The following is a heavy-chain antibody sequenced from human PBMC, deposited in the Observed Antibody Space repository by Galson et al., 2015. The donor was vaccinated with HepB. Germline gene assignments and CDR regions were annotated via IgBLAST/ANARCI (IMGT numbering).Heavy chain of an antibody. CDR3: ARAGSGSYSFDY. V-gene: IGHV3-30-3*01. CDR2: ISYDGSNK. CDR1: GFTFSSCA. Sequence: SLRLSCAASGFTFSSCAMHWVRQAPGKGLEWVAVISYDGSNKYYADSVKGRFTISRDNSKNTLYLQMNSLRAEDTAVYYCARAGSGSYSFDYWGQGTLVTVSS. J-gene: IGHJ4*02. D-gene: IGHD3-10*01.